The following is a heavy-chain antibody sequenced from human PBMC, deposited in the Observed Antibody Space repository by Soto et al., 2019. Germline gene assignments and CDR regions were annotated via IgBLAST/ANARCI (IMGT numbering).Heavy chain of an antibody. Sequence: PSETLSLTCTVSGGSVSSDSHYWSWIRQPPGKGPEWIGDIYNSGNTNYNPSLKSRLSISIDTSKNQLSLMLSSMTAADTAVYYCARVDYRLSKSKFDYWGQGALVTVSS. CDR2: IYNSGNT. D-gene: IGHD4-17*01. CDR3: ARVDYRLSKSKFDY. CDR1: GGSVSSDSHY. V-gene: IGHV4-61*01. J-gene: IGHJ4*02.